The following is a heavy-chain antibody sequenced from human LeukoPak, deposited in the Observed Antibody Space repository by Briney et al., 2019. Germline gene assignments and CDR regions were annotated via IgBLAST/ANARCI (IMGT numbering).Heavy chain of an antibody. D-gene: IGHD4-17*01. CDR2: ISSNGGSI. CDR3: ARDYSTVTTFFDY. V-gene: IGHV3-64*01. Sequence: GRSLRLSCAASGFTFSDYAMHWVRQAPGKELEYVSAISSNGGSIHYANSVKGRFTISRDNSKNTLYLQMNSLRAEDTAVFYCARDYSTVTTFFDYWGQGTLVTVSS. CDR1: GFTFSDYA. J-gene: IGHJ4*02.